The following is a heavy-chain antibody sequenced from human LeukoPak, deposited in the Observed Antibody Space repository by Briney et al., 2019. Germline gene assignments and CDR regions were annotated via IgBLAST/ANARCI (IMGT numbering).Heavy chain of an antibody. J-gene: IGHJ5*02. CDR1: GFTFSSYE. CDR3: ARAVVGDHNWFDP. CDR2: ISSSGSTI. Sequence: PGGSLRLSCAASGFTFSSYEMNWVRQAPGKGLEWVSYISSSGSTIYYADSVKGRFTISRDNAKNSLYLQMNSLRAEDTAVYYCARAVVGDHNWFDPWGQGTLVTVSS. D-gene: IGHD2-15*01. V-gene: IGHV3-48*03.